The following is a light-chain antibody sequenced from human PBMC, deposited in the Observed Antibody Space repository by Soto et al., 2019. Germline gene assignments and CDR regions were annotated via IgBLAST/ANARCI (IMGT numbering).Light chain of an antibody. CDR2: EAS. J-gene: IGKJ1*01. Sequence: IQLTHSPSSLSASVGDRATITCRAGQSISKWLAWFQQKAGKAPKLLIYEASKLATGVPSRISGSGSGTEFTLTISSLQPDDVATYYCQQYTNYPWTFGQGTKVDIK. V-gene: IGKV1-5*03. CDR1: QSISKW. CDR3: QQYTNYPWT.